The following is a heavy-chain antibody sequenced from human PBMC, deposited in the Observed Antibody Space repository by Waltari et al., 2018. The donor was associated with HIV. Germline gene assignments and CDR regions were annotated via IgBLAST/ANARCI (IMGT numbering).Heavy chain of an antibody. Sequence: QVQLQESGPGLVKPSETLSLTCTVTGGSISSYYLSWIRQPPGKGLEWIGDIYYSGSTNYNPSLKSRVTISVDTSKNQFSLKLSSVTAADTAVYYCARFEYCTNGVSPGGYGMDVWGQGTTVTVSS. CDR1: GGSISSYY. D-gene: IGHD2-8*01. CDR3: ARFEYCTNGVSPGGYGMDV. CDR2: IYYSGST. V-gene: IGHV4-59*08. J-gene: IGHJ6*02.